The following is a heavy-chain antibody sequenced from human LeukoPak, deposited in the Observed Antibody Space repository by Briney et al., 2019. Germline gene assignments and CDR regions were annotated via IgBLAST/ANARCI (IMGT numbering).Heavy chain of an antibody. CDR3: ARAPPSTPYYYYYYMDV. Sequence: SETLSLTCTVSGGSISSGTYYWSWIRQPAGKGLEWIGRIYTSGSTNYNPSLKSRVTISVDTSKNQFSLKLSSVTAADTAVYYCARAPPSTPYYYYYYMDVWGKGTTVTVSS. J-gene: IGHJ6*03. V-gene: IGHV4-61*02. D-gene: IGHD2-2*01. CDR2: IYTSGST. CDR1: GGSISSGTYY.